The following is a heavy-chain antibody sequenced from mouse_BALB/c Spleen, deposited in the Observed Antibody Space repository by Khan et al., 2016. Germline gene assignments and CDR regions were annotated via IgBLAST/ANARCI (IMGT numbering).Heavy chain of an antibody. V-gene: IGHV7-3*02. CDR3: ARDYYGSSY. CDR1: VFTFTDYY. J-gene: IGHJ2*01. CDR2: IRNKANGYTT. Sequence: EVELVESGGGLVQPGGSLRLSCATSVFTFTDYYMSWVRQPPGKALEWLGFIRNKANGYTTEYSASVKGRFTISRDNSQSILYLQMNTLRAEDSATYYCARDYYGSSYWGQGTTLTVSS. D-gene: IGHD1-1*01.